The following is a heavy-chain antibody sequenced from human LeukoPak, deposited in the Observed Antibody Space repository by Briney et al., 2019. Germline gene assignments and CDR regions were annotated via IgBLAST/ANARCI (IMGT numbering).Heavy chain of an antibody. CDR2: ISGSGAST. Sequence: GGSLRLSCAASGFTFSSYAMSWVRQAPGKGLEWVSAISGSGASTYYADSVKGRFTISRDTSKNTLYLQMNSLRAEDTAVYYCAKDAPVNIVVVPAANSWGQGTLVTVSS. J-gene: IGHJ4*02. CDR1: GFTFSSYA. V-gene: IGHV3-23*01. CDR3: AKDAPVNIVVVPAANS. D-gene: IGHD2-2*01.